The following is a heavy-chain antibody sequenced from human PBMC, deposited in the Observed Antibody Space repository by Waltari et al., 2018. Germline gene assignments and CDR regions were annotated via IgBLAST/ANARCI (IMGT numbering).Heavy chain of an antibody. Sequence: EVQLLESGGGLVQPGGSLRLSCAASGFTFRSYAMSWFRQAPGKGLEWVSAISGSGGSTYYADSVKGRFTISRDNSKNTLYLQMNSLRAEDTAVYYCAKSGYGDYALDYWGQGTLVTVSS. D-gene: IGHD4-17*01. CDR1: GFTFRSYA. CDR2: ISGSGGST. J-gene: IGHJ4*02. CDR3: AKSGYGDYALDY. V-gene: IGHV3-23*01.